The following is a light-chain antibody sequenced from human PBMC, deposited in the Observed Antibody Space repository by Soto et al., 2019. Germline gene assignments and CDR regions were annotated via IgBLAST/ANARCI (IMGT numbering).Light chain of an antibody. J-gene: IGKJ5*01. Sequence: EIVLTQSPGTLSFSPGERATLSCRASQSVSSSYLVWYQQKPGQAPRLLIYDASNRATGIPARFSGSGSGTDFTLTISSLEPEDFAVYYCQQRSDWPPITFGQGTRLEIK. CDR2: DAS. V-gene: IGKV3D-20*02. CDR1: QSVSSSY. CDR3: QQRSDWPPIT.